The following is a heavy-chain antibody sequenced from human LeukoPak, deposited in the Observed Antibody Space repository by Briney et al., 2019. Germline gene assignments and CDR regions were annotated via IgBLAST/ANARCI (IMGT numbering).Heavy chain of an antibody. V-gene: IGHV3-21*01. CDR2: ISSSSSYI. D-gene: IGHD3-9*01. CDR3: ARDPMYYDIFTGYFPCFFAY. J-gene: IGHJ4*02. Sequence: GGLLRFCWAASGITISCYSMNWVRQAPGKGLEWVSSISSSSSYIYYADSLKGRSTFSRDNINNSLYLQINSLGAEDTAVYYCARDPMYYDIFTGYFPCFFAYWGQGTLVTVSS. CDR1: GITISCYS.